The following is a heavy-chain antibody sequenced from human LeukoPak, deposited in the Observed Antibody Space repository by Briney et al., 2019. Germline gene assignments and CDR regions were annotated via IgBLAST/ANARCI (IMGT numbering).Heavy chain of an antibody. V-gene: IGHV3-21*01. D-gene: IGHD3-22*01. J-gene: IGHJ4*02. CDR2: ISSRSSYK. CDR3: ARDPETFYYDSSGYYHDY. Sequence: GGSLRLSCAASGFTFSTYSMNWVRQAPGKGLEWVSSISSRSSYKYYADSVKGRFTISRDNAKNSLYLQMNSLRAEDTAVYYCARDPETFYYDSSGYYHDYWGQGTLVTVSS. CDR1: GFTFSTYS.